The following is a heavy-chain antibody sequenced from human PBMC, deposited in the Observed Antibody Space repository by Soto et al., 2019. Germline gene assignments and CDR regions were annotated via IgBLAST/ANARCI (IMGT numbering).Heavy chain of an antibody. V-gene: IGHV4-39*01. D-gene: IGHD6-19*01. CDR1: GGSISSSSYY. CDR2: IYYSGST. CDR3: ARYREGGVAGTEPYYYYYNGLDV. Sequence: SETLSLTCTVSGGSISSSSYYWGWIRQPPGKGLEWIGSIYYSGSTYYNPSLKSRVTISVDTSKNQFSLKLSSVTAADTAVYYCARYREGGVAGTEPYYYYYNGLDVWGQGTTVTVSS. J-gene: IGHJ6*02.